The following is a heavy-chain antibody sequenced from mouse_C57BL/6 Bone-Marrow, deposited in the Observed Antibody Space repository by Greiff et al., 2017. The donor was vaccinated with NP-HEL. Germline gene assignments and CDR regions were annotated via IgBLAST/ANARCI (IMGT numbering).Heavy chain of an antibody. CDR2: IWSGGST. CDR1: GFSLTSYG. Sequence: QVHVKQSGPGLVQPSQSLSITCTVSGFSLTSYGVHWVRQSPGKGLEWLGVIWSGGSTDYNAAFISRLSISKDNSKSQVFFKMNSLQADDTAIYYCARKMGIYGYDVGYFDVWGTGTTVTVSS. CDR3: ARKMGIYGYDVGYFDV. D-gene: IGHD2-2*01. J-gene: IGHJ1*03. V-gene: IGHV2-2*01.